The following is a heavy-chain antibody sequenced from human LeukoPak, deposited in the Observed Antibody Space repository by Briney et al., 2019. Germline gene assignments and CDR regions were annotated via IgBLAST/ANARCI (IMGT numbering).Heavy chain of an antibody. Sequence: GGSLRLSCAASGFTFSSYWMSWVRQAPGKGLEWVANIKQDGSEKYYVDSVKGRFTISRDNAKNSLYLQMNSLRAEDTAVYYCARGEYHYGSGSYVFPIMDVWGQGTTVTVSS. CDR1: GFTFSSYW. CDR2: IKQDGSEK. D-gene: IGHD3-10*01. J-gene: IGHJ6*01. CDR3: ARGEYHYGSGSYVFPIMDV. V-gene: IGHV3-7*01.